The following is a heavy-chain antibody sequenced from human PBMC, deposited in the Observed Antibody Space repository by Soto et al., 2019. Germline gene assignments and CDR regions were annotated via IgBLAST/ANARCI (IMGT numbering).Heavy chain of an antibody. CDR3: ARVERGNATTVVDAFDI. CDR2: MSHSGGT. CDR1: GGFVSSGSYY. J-gene: IGHJ3*02. Sequence: QVQLQQWGAGLLKPSETLSLTCAVDGGFVSSGSYYWSWIRQPPGKGLEWIGEMSHSGGTHFNPSLKSRVSISVDTSTNQFSLKMSSVTAADSALYYCARVERGNATTVVDAFDIWGPGTMVNVSS. V-gene: IGHV4-34*01. D-gene: IGHD1-1*01.